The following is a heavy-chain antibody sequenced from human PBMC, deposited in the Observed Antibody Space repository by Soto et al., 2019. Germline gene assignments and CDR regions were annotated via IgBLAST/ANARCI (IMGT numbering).Heavy chain of an antibody. CDR2: IIPLTETP. Sequence: SVKVSCKASGGTFSNYAISWVRQAPGHGLEWVGGIIPLTETPVYAQTVQGRLTITADEITSAAYMELSSLRSDDTAVYYCAIGTRSSWTCDFWGQGTLVTVSS. CDR1: GGTFSNYA. J-gene: IGHJ4*02. V-gene: IGHV1-69*13. CDR3: AIGTRSSWTCDF. D-gene: IGHD6-13*01.